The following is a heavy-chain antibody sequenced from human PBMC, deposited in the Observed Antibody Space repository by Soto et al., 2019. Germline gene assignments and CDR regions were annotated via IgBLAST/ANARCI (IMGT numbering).Heavy chain of an antibody. CDR3: DRRKIIGYYPNSGFDY. Sequence: PSETRSLTCAVSGDSISSGGYSWSWVRQPPGKGLEWIGYMYPGGSTSYNPSLKSRLTISVDRSKNQFSLKLSSVTAAETAVYYCDRRKIIGYYPNSGFDYWGQGTLVTVSS. D-gene: IGHD3-22*01. CDR2: MYPGGST. J-gene: IGHJ4*02. V-gene: IGHV4-30-2*01. CDR1: GDSISSGGYS.